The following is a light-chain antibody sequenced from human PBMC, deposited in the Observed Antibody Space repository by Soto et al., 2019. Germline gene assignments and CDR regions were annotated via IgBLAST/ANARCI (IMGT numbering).Light chain of an antibody. CDR3: QQYGSFPYT. Sequence: EIVLTQSPGTLSLSPGERATLSCRASQSVDNNFLAWYQQKPGQAPRLLIYGASSRATGIPDRFSGSGSGTDFTLTISSLEPEDFAVYYCQQYGSFPYTFGQGTKLEIK. V-gene: IGKV3-20*01. J-gene: IGKJ2*01. CDR1: QSVDNNF. CDR2: GAS.